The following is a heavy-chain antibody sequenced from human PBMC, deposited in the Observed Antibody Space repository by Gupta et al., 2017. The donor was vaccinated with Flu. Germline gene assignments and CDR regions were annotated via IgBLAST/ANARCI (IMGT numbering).Heavy chain of an antibody. J-gene: IGHJ6*02. Sequence: EQVEESGGGVVQPGRSLRLSCAASGFSFSNYCIHWVRQAPGKGLEWVAVISYDGSNEYYADSVKGRLTISRDNSKNTLYLQMNSLRTEDTAVYYWAKDWKWKHNNYGMNVWGQGTTVTVSS. CDR3: AKDWKWKHNNYGMNV. CDR1: GFSFSNYC. CDR2: ISYDGSNE. V-gene: IGHV3-30*18. D-gene: IGHD5-18*01.